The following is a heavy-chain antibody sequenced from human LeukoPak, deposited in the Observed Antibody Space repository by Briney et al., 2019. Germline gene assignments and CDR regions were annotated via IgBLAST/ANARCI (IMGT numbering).Heavy chain of an antibody. V-gene: IGHV4-4*07. CDR1: GGSISSYY. CDR2: IYTSGST. D-gene: IGHD3-10*01. CDR3: ARDRALRPDY. Sequence: PSETLSLTCTVSGGSISSYYWSWIRQPAGKGLGWIGRIYTSGSTNYNPSLKSRVTMSVDTSKNQFSLKLSSVTAADTAVYYCARDRALRPDYWGQGTLVTVSS. J-gene: IGHJ4*02.